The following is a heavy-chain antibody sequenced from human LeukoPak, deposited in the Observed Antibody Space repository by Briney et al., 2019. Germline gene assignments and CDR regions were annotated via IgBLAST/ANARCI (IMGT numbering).Heavy chain of an antibody. CDR1: GFSLSTRGVG. D-gene: IGHD2-21*02. Sequence: ASGPTLVKPTQTLTLTCTFSGFSLSTRGVGVGWIRQPPGKALEWLSLIYWNDDKRYSPSLKSRLTITKDTSKNQVVLTMTNMDPVDTATYYCAHQRVTYLPEYLQHWGQGTLVTVSS. J-gene: IGHJ1*01. V-gene: IGHV2-5*01. CDR3: AHQRVTYLPEYLQH. CDR2: IYWNDDK.